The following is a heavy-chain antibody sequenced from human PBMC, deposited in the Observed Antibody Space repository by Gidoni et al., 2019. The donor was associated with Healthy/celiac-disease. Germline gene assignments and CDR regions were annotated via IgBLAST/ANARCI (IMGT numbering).Heavy chain of an antibody. CDR2: IIPIFGTA. CDR3: ARGNWNYDYYYYYMDV. V-gene: IGHV1-69*01. D-gene: IGHD1-7*01. CDR1: GGTFSSYA. Sequence: QVQLVQSGAEVKKPGSSVKVSCKASGGTFSSYAISWVRQAPGQGLEWMGGIIPIFGTANYAQKFQGRVTITAHESTSTAYMELSSLRSEDTAVYYCARGNWNYDYYYYYMDVWGKGTTVTVSS. J-gene: IGHJ6*03.